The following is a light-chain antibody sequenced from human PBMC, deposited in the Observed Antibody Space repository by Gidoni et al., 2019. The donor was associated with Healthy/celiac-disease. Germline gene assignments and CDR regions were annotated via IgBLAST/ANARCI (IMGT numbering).Light chain of an antibody. J-gene: IGKJ2*01. CDR3: QQANSFPRT. V-gene: IGKV1-12*01. CDR2: AAA. CDR1: PGISSW. Sequence: DIQMTQSPSSVSASVGDRATITCRASPGISSWLAWYQQKPGKAPKLLIYAAASLQRGVPSRFSGSGSGTDFTLTISSLQPEDFATYYCQQANSFPRTFGQGTKLEIK.